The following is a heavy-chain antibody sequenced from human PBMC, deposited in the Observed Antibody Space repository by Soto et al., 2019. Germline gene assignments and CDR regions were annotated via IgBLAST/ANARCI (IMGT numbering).Heavy chain of an antibody. D-gene: IGHD6-13*01. J-gene: IGHJ4*02. CDR2: IKRKSEGEAI. CDR3: TTGYASSWYY. CDR1: GFPLTSAW. V-gene: IGHV3-15*07. Sequence: EAQLVESGGGLVEPGGSLRLSCVASGFPLTSAWMNWVRQAPGKGLEWVARIKRKSEGEAIDYAAPVKGRFIISRDDSKNMAHLQMNSLESEDTAVYYCTTGYASSWYYWGQGTLVTVSS.